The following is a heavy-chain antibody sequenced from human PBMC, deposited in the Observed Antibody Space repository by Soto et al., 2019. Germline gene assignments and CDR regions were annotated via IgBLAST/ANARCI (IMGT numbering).Heavy chain of an antibody. V-gene: IGHV3-30*03. Sequence: QVQLVESGGGVVQPGRSLRLSCAASGFTFSSYGMHWVRQAPGKGLEWVAVISYDGSNKYYADSVKGRFTISRDNSKNTLYLQMNSLRAEDTAVYYCAATIVARLIEYDYWGQGTLVTVSS. J-gene: IGHJ4*02. CDR2: ISYDGSNK. D-gene: IGHD6-6*01. CDR3: AATIVARLIEYDY. CDR1: GFTFSSYG.